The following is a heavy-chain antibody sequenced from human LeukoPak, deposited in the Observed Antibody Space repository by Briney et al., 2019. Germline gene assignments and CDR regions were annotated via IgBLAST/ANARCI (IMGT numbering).Heavy chain of an antibody. D-gene: IGHD6-13*01. CDR3: ARTYSSRYLDY. CDR1: GYSISSGYL. J-gene: IGHJ4*02. V-gene: IGHV4-38-2*02. CDR2: IYHGGST. Sequence: SETLSLTCTVSGYSISSGYLWGWIRLPPGKGLEWIGSIYHGGSTFYNPSLKSRVTISVDTSKNQFSLKLSSVTAADTAVYYCARTYSSRYLDYWGQGTLVTVSS.